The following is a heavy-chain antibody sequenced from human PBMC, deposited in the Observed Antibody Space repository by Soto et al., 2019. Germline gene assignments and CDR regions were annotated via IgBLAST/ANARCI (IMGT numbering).Heavy chain of an antibody. V-gene: IGHV3-23*01. J-gene: IGHJ4*02. D-gene: IGHD3-10*01. Sequence: GGSLRLSCVASGLTFGSRAMSWVRQAPGEGLQWVSTITDTGGDAKYADSVRGRFVISRDNYKKTLYLQMTSLTAEDSAMYFCARGSTDSYPGSRIFDFWGRGTLVHVSS. CDR2: ITDTGGDA. CDR1: GLTFGSRA. CDR3: ARGSTDSYPGSRIFDF.